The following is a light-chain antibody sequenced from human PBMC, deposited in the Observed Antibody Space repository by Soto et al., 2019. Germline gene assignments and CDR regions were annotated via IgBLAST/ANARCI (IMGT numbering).Light chain of an antibody. V-gene: IGKV3-20*01. CDR2: GAS. CDR3: QQFGGSSRT. CDR1: QGVSNTY. J-gene: IGKJ1*01. Sequence: EIVLTQSSGTLSLSPGERATLSCRASQGVSNTYLAWYQQKPGQAPRLLIYGASFRATGIPDRFSGSGSGTDFTLTITRLEPEDFAVYYCQQFGGSSRTFGQGTKVDIK.